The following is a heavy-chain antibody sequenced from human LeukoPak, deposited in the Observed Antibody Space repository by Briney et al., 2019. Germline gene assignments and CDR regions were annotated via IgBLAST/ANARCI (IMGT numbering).Heavy chain of an antibody. CDR3: ARETPDSSSWTVFDY. V-gene: IGHV3-20*04. Sequence: GGSLRLSCAASGFTFDDYTMSWVRQAPGKGLEWVSGINWNGGSTGYVDSVKGRFTISRDNAKNSLYLQMNSLRAEDTAMYYCARETPDSSSWTVFDYWGQGTLVTVSS. D-gene: IGHD6-13*01. CDR2: INWNGGST. CDR1: GFTFDDYT. J-gene: IGHJ4*02.